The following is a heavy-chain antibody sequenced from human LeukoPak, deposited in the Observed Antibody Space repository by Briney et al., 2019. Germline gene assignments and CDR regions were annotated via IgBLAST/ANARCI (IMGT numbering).Heavy chain of an antibody. CDR1: GFTFSSYS. D-gene: IGHD3-22*01. V-gene: IGHV3-7*01. CDR3: ARDTYYYYDSSGYYYVYMGYFDY. Sequence: PGGSLRLSCAASGFTFSSYSMNWVRQAPGKGLEWVANIKQDGSEKYYVDSVKGRFTISRDNAKNSLHLQMNSLRAEDTAVYYCARDTYYYYDSSGYYYVYMGYFDYWGKGTLVTVSS. J-gene: IGHJ4*02. CDR2: IKQDGSEK.